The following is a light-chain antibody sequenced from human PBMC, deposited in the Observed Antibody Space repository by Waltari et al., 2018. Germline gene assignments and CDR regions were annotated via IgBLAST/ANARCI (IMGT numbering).Light chain of an antibody. CDR2: DAS. CDR3: QKYVNLPAT. Sequence: EIVLTQSPGTLSLSPGERATLSFKASQSVGRYLAWYPQKPGQAPRLLIYDASTRATGIPDRVSGSGSGTDSSLTIRRLEAEEVAVYYCQKYVNLPATFGQGTKVEIK. V-gene: IGKV3-20*01. CDR1: QSVGRY. J-gene: IGKJ1*01.